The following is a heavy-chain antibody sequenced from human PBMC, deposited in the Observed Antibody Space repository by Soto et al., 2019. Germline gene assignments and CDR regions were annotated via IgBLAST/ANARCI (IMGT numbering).Heavy chain of an antibody. CDR3: SKGTLNDEFYP. CDR2: ISYDGSNK. D-gene: IGHD1-1*01. V-gene: IGHV3-30*18. Sequence: GGSLRLSCAASGFTFSSYGMHWVRQAPGKGLEWVAVISYDGSNKYYADSVKGRFTISRDNSKNTLYLQMNSLRAEDTAVYYCSKGTLNDEFYPWAQGNLVPVS. J-gene: IGHJ5*02. CDR1: GFTFSSYG.